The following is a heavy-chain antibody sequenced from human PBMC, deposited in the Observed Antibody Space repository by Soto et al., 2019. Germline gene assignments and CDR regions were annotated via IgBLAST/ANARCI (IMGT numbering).Heavy chain of an antibody. D-gene: IGHD3-16*01. CDR3: ARDPNDYVWALDY. J-gene: IGHJ4*02. CDR2: ISSDGNNE. V-gene: IGHV3-30-3*01. Sequence: QVQLVESGGGVVQPGRSLRLSCAASGFTFTFYSIHWVRQAPGKGLEWVAVISSDGNNEYYADSVKGRFTLSRDTSKNTVYLQMNSLRAEDTAVYYCARDPNDYVWALDYCGQGTLVTVSS. CDR1: GFTFTFYS.